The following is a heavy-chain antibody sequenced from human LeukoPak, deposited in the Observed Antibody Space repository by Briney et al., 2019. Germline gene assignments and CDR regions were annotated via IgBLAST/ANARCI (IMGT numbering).Heavy chain of an antibody. V-gene: IGHV4-38-2*01. J-gene: IGHJ4*02. CDR3: ASHYYDSSGYLFDS. CDR2: VYHTGST. Sequence: PSETLSLTCAVSGYSISSGYYWGWIRQPPGKGLEWMGSVYHTGSTYYHPSLKSRVTISLDTSKNQFSLRLTSVTAADTAVYYCASHYYDSSGYLFDSWGRGSLVTVSS. D-gene: IGHD3-22*01. CDR1: GYSISSGYY.